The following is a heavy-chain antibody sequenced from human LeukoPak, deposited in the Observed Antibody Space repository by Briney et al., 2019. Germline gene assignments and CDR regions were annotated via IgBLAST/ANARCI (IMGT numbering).Heavy chain of an antibody. V-gene: IGHV3-30*04. CDR2: ISYVGSNK. Sequence: GRSLRLSCAASGFTFSSYAMHWVRQAPGKGLEWVAVISYVGSNKYYADSVKGRFTISRDSSKNTLYLQMNSLRAEDTAVYYCARDRDIVVVVATYHAFDIWGQGTMVTVSS. J-gene: IGHJ3*02. CDR3: ARDRDIVVVVATYHAFDI. CDR1: GFTFSSYA. D-gene: IGHD2-15*01.